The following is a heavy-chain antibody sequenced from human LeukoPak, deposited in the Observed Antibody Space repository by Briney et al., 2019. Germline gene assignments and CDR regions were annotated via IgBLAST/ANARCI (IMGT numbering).Heavy chain of an antibody. J-gene: IGHJ4*02. D-gene: IGHD1-26*01. CDR2: ISSSSSYI. Sequence: GGSLRLSCAASGFTFSSYCMNWVRQAPGEGLEWVSSISSSSSYIYYADSVKGRFTISRDNAKNSLYLQMNNLRAEDTAVYYCARDLAGATGYWGQGTLVTVSS. CDR3: ARDLAGATGY. V-gene: IGHV3-21*01. CDR1: GFTFSSYC.